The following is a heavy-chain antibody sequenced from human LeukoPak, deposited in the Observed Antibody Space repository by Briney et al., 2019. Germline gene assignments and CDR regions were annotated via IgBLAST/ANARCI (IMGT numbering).Heavy chain of an antibody. D-gene: IGHD3-22*01. CDR3: ARGTNYYDSSGYSN. V-gene: IGHV4-59*01. Sequence: PSETLSLTCTVSGGSISSYYWSWIRQPPGKGLEWIGYIYYSGSTNYNPSLKSRVTISVDTSKNQFSLKLSSVTAADTAVYYCARGTNYYDSSGYSNWGQGTLVTVSS. J-gene: IGHJ4*02. CDR2: IYYSGST. CDR1: GGSISSYY.